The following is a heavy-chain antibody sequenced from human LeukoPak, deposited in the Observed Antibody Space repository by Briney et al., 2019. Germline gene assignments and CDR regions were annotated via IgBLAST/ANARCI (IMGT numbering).Heavy chain of an antibody. V-gene: IGHV3-11*01. D-gene: IGHD2-2*01. Sequence: GGSLRLSCAASGFTFSDYYMSWIRQAPGKGLEWVSYISSSGNIIYYVDSVKGRFTISRDNAKNSLYLQMNSLRADDTAVYYCARALVPAAQRLSSWGQGTLVTVSS. CDR1: GFTFSDYY. J-gene: IGHJ5*02. CDR2: ISSSGNII. CDR3: ARALVPAAQRLSS.